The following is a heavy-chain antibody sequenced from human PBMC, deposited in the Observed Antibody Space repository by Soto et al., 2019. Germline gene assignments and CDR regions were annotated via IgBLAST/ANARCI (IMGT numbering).Heavy chain of an antibody. V-gene: IGHV4-4*07. J-gene: IGHJ4*02. CDR2: IFSSGST. D-gene: IGHD5-12*01. CDR1: GGSINTFY. Sequence: PSETLSLTCTVSGGSINTFYWSWVRQPAGKGLEWIGRIFSSGSTSFNPSLESRVAMSVDTSKNHFSLNLSSVTAADMAVYYCAREGSYSAYNFAHGIQLWSFAFWGQGALVTV. CDR3: AREGSYSAYNFAHGIQLWSFAF.